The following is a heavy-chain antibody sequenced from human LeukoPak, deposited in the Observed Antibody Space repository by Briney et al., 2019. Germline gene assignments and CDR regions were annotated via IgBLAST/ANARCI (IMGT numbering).Heavy chain of an antibody. CDR1: GFTFSSYA. Sequence: GGSLRLSCAASGFTFSSYAMHWVRQAPGKGLEWVAVISYDGSNKYYADSVKGRFTISRDNSKNTLYLQMNSLRAEDTAVYYCARWGGVAVTTNYFDYWGQGTLVTVSS. CDR2: ISYDGSNK. D-gene: IGHD4-17*01. CDR3: ARWGGVAVTTNYFDY. V-gene: IGHV3-30*04. J-gene: IGHJ4*02.